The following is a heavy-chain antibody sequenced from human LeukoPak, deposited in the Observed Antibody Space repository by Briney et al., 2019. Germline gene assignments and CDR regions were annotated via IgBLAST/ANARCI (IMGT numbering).Heavy chain of an antibody. D-gene: IGHD3-22*01. CDR2: INHSGST. V-gene: IGHV4-34*01. CDR3: ARGNYYYYDSSGYFDY. J-gene: IGHJ4*02. Sequence: PSETLSLTCIVSGVSISSYYWSWIRQPPGKGLEWIGEINHSGSTNYNPSLKSRVTISVDTSKNQFSLKLSSVTAADTAVYYCARGNYYYYDSSGYFDYWGQGTLVTVSS. CDR1: GVSISSYY.